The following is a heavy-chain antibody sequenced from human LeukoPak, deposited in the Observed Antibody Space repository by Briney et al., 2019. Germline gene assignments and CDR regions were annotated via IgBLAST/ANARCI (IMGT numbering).Heavy chain of an antibody. D-gene: IGHD1-26*01. CDR2: ISSSGSTI. Sequence: GGSLRLSCAASGFSFSDYYMTWIRQTPGKGLEWVSHISSSGSTIYYADSVKGRFTISRDYAKNSVYLQMNSLRAEDTAVFYCARDGKYSGSFDSWGQGTLVTVSS. CDR3: ARDGKYSGSFDS. V-gene: IGHV3-11*04. CDR1: GFSFSDYY. J-gene: IGHJ5*01.